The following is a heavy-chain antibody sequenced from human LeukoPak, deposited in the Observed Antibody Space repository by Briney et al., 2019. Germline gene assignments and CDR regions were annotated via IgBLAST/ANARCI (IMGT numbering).Heavy chain of an antibody. CDR1: GFTFSSYA. V-gene: IGHV3-23*01. Sequence: GGSLRLSCAASGFTFSSYAMSWVRQAPGKGLEWVSGISGSGGSTYYADSVQGRFTISRDNSKSTLCLQMNSLRAEDTAVYYCAKQLGYCSDGSCYFPYWGQGTLVTVSS. J-gene: IGHJ4*02. CDR3: AKQLGYCSDGSCYFPY. D-gene: IGHD2-15*01. CDR2: ISGSGGST.